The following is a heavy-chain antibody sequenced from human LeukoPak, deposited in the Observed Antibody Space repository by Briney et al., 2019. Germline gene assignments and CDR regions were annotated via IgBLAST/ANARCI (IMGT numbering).Heavy chain of an antibody. J-gene: IGHJ4*02. Sequence: SETLSLTCTVSGGSISSSSYYWGWIRQPPGKGLEWIGSIYYSGSTYYNPSLKSRVTISVDTSKNQFSLKLSSVTAADTAVYFCARQGVGVRGVFILKRPAGFDYWGQGILVTVSS. D-gene: IGHD3-10*01. CDR3: ARQGVGVRGVFILKRPAGFDY. V-gene: IGHV4-39*01. CDR2: IYYSGST. CDR1: GGSISSSSYY.